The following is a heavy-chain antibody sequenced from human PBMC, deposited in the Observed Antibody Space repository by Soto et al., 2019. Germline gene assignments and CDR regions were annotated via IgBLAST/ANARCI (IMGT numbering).Heavy chain of an antibody. CDR1: GGSFSGHY. Sequence: QVQLQQWGAGPLRPLETLSLTCGVSGGSFSGHYWAWIRQSPGKGLEWIGEINDRGSINYNPSLKSRFSISVDTSKNHYSLNLRSVTAADTAVYYCARESHDILTGPPWVWYFDLWGRGTLVTVSS. CDR3: ARESHDILTGPPWVWYFDL. CDR2: INDRGSI. V-gene: IGHV4-34*01. D-gene: IGHD3-9*01. J-gene: IGHJ2*01.